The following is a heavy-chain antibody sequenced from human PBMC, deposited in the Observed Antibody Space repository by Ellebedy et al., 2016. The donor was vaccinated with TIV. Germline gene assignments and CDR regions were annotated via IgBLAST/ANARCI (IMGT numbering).Heavy chain of an antibody. CDR2: ISRSSSHI. CDR3: ARDTLNWNGLDY. J-gene: IGHJ4*02. Sequence: GESLKISCAASGFSFSYYTMSWVRQAPGKGLEWVSSISRSSSHIYYADSVKGRFTISRDDAKNSLYLQMNSLRAEDTAVFYCARDTLNWNGLDYWGQGTLVTVSS. CDR1: GFSFSYYT. V-gene: IGHV3-21*01. D-gene: IGHD1-20*01.